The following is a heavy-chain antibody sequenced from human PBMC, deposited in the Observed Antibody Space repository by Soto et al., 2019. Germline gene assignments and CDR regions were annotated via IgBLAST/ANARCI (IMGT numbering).Heavy chain of an antibody. CDR3: ARDRYWSRVAFDI. D-gene: IGHD2-8*02. V-gene: IGHV1-18*01. Sequence: QVQLVQSGAEVKKPGASVKVSCKASGYTFTSYGISWVRQAPGQGLEWMGWISAYNGNTNYAQKLQGRVTMTTYTSTRTDYMALWTLKSDDTAVYYCARDRYWSRVAFDIWGQGTMVTVSS. J-gene: IGHJ3*02. CDR1: GYTFTSYG. CDR2: ISAYNGNT.